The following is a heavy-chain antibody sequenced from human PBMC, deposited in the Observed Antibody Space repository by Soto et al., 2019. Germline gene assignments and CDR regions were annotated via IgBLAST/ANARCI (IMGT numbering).Heavy chain of an antibody. D-gene: IGHD2-2*01. V-gene: IGHV4-34*01. CDR2: INHSGST. Sequence: SETLSLTCAVYGGSFSGYYWSWIRQPPGKGLEWIGEINHSGSTNYNPSLKSRVTISVDTSKNQFSLKLSSVTAADTAVYYCARGRGVVVPAAIRRFDPWGQGTLVTVS. J-gene: IGHJ5*02. CDR1: GGSFSGYY. CDR3: ARGRGVVVPAAIRRFDP.